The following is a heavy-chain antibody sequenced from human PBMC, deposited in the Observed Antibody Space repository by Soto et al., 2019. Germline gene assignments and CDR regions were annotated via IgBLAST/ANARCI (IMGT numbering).Heavy chain of an antibody. D-gene: IGHD2-8*01. CDR1: GYSFTDYH. J-gene: IGHJ6*02. Sequence: GASVKVSCKASGYSFTDYHIRWVRQAPGQGLEWLGRINPKSGGTSTAQKFQGWVTMTRDRSISTVYMELTRLRSDDTAVYFCARGHSTDCSNGVCSFFYNHEMDVWRQGTTVTVSS. V-gene: IGHV1-2*04. CDR2: INPKSGGT. CDR3: ARGHSTDCSNGVCSFFYNHEMDV.